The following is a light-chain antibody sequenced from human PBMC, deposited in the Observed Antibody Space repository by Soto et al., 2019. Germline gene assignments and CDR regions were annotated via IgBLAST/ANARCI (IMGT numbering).Light chain of an antibody. CDR3: AVWDASLSGHV. V-gene: IGLV1-47*01. Sequence: QAVVTQPPSASGTPGQTVTISCSGSSSNIGGYDVHWYQHLPGTAPKVLIHRNNQRPSGVPDRYSGSKSSTSASLAISGPRSEDEADYDCAVWDASLSGHVFGTGTKLTVL. CDR1: SSNIGGYD. CDR2: RNN. J-gene: IGLJ1*01.